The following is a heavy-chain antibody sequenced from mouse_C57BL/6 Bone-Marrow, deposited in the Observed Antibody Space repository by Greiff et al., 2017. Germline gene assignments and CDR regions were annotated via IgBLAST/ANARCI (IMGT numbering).Heavy chain of an antibody. CDR1: GYTFTTYP. D-gene: IGHD1-1*01. V-gene: IGHV1-47*01. CDR3: ARRANKNYYGSSYGCAY. J-gene: IGHJ3*01. CDR2: FHPYNDDP. Sequence: VQLQQSGAELVKPGASVKMSCKASGYTFTTYPIEWMKQTHGKSLEWIGNFHPYNDDPKYNEKFKGKATLTVEKSSSTVYLELSRLTSDDSAVYYCARRANKNYYGSSYGCAYWGQGTLVTVSA.